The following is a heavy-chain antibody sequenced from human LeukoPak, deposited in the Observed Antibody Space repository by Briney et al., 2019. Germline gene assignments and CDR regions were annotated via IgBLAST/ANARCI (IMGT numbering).Heavy chain of an antibody. Sequence: PGGSLRLSCAASGFTFSSYRMNWVRQAPGKGLEWVSSISSSSSNIYYADSVKGRFTISRDNAKNSLYLQMNSLRAEDTAVYYCARRDSSGWYKPPDYWGQGTLVTVSS. D-gene: IGHD6-19*01. J-gene: IGHJ4*02. CDR1: GFTFSSYR. CDR2: ISSSSSNI. V-gene: IGHV3-21*01. CDR3: ARRDSSGWYKPPDY.